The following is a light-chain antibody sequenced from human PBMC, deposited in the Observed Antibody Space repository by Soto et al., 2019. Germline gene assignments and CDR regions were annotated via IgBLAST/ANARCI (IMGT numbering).Light chain of an antibody. CDR2: RAS. Sequence: EIVMTQSPGTLSVSPGERATLSCRASQSVSNNLAWYQQKPGQAPRLLMYRASTRATGVPARFSGSGSGTEFTLTISSLQSEDFAVYYCQQYNIWPPQTYTFGQGTKLEIK. CDR3: QQYNIWPPQTYT. V-gene: IGKV3-15*01. CDR1: QSVSNN. J-gene: IGKJ2*01.